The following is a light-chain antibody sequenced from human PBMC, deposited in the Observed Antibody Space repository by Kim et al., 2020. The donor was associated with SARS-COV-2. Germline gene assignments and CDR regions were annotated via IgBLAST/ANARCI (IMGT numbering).Light chain of an antibody. Sequence: SVKLTCTLSSGHSSYAIAWHQQQPEKGPRYLMKLNSDGSHSKGDGIPDRFSGSSSGAERYLTISSLQAEDEADYSCQTWGTGILVFGGGTQLTVL. CDR2: LNSDGSH. J-gene: IGLJ3*02. CDR1: SGHSSYA. CDR3: QTWGTGILV. V-gene: IGLV4-69*01.